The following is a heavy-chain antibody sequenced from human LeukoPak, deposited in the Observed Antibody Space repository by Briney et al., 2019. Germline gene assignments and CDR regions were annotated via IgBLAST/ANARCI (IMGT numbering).Heavy chain of an antibody. J-gene: IGHJ4*02. CDR2: ISGDGGST. CDR1: GCTFDDYA. V-gene: IGHV3-43*02. Sequence: GGSLRLSCAAFGCTFDDYAMHWVRQAPGKGLEWVSLISGDGGSTYYADSVKGRFTISRDNSKNSLYLQMNSLRTEDTALYYCAKDMGPGYSYEAVDYWGQGTLVTVSS. D-gene: IGHD5-18*01. CDR3: AKDMGPGYSYEAVDY.